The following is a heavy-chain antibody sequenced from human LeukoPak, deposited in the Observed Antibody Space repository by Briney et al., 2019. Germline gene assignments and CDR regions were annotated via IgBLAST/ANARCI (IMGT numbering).Heavy chain of an antibody. CDR2: IYTGGGT. D-gene: IGHD6-19*01. Sequence: GGSLRLSCAASGFTVSSNYMSWVRQAPGKGLEWVSVIYTGGGTNYADSVKGRFTISRDNSKNTLYLQMNSLRAEDTAVYYCASYEQWLSNWYFDLWGRGTLVTVSS. V-gene: IGHV3-53*01. CDR3: ASYEQWLSNWYFDL. J-gene: IGHJ2*01. CDR1: GFTVSSNY.